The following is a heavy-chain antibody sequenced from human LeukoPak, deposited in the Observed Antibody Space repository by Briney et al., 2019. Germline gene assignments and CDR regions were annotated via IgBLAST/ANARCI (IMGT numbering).Heavy chain of an antibody. Sequence: GGSLRLSCAASGFTFSSYSMNWVRQAPGKGLEWVSCISSSSSYIYYADSVKGRFTISRDNAKNSLYLQMNSLRAEDTAVYYCASTSPGIAAAGRAFDIWGQGTMVTVSS. CDR1: GFTFSSYS. J-gene: IGHJ3*02. V-gene: IGHV3-21*01. D-gene: IGHD6-13*01. CDR2: ISSSSSYI. CDR3: ASTSPGIAAAGRAFDI.